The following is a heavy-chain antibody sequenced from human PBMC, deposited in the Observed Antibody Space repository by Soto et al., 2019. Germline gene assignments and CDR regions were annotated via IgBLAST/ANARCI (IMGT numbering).Heavy chain of an antibody. CDR3: ARLSLVYCSSTSCYSEGFFDY. D-gene: IGHD2-2*01. CDR2: IYYSGST. V-gene: IGHV4-59*08. J-gene: IGHJ4*02. CDR1: GGSISSYY. Sequence: SETLSLTCTVSGGSISSYYWSWIRQPPGKGLEWIGYIYYSGSTNYNPSLKSRVTISVDTSKNQFSLKLSSVTAADTAVYYCARLSLVYCSSTSCYSEGFFDYWGQGTLVTVSS.